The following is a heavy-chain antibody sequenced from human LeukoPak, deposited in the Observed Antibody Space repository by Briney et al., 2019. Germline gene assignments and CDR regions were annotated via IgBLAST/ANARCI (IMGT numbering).Heavy chain of an antibody. CDR1: GYTFTSYG. D-gene: IGHD6-19*01. CDR2: ISAYNGNT. V-gene: IGHV1-18*04. CDR3: ARDHKKRSSGWGYYYYYGMDV. J-gene: IGHJ6*04. Sequence: GASVKVSCKASGYTFTSYGISWVRQAPGQGLEWMGWISAYNGNTNYAQKLQGRVTMTTDTSTSTAYMELRSLRSDDTAVYYCARDHKKRSSGWGYYYYYGMDVWGKGTTATVSS.